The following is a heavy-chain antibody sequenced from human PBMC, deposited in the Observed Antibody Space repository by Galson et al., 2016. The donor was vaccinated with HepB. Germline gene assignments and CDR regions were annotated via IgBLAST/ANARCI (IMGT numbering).Heavy chain of an antibody. CDR2: ISYDGSNK. V-gene: IGHV3-30*18. J-gene: IGHJ4*02. CDR3: AKDSLSIPGYGDYPDY. D-gene: IGHD4-17*01. CDR1: GFTFSSYA. Sequence: SLRLSCAASGFTFSSYAMHWVRQAPGKGLEWVTVISYDGSNKYYADSVKGRFTISRDNSKNTLYLQMNSLRPEDTAVYYCAKDSLSIPGYGDYPDYWGQGTLVTVSS.